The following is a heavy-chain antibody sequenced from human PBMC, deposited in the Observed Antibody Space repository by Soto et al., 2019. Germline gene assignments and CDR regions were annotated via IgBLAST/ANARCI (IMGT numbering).Heavy chain of an antibody. CDR2: IIPIFGTA. D-gene: IGHD2-21*02. CDR3: AGSTGGSSSWETICPPGGDCSDVALPFDY. V-gene: IGHV1-69*12. Sequence: QVQLVQSGAEVKKPGSSVKVSCKASGGTFSSYAISWVRQAPGQGLEWMGGIIPIFGTANYAQKFQGRVTITADESTSTAYMEMSSLRSEDTAVYYCAGSTGGSSSWETICPPGGDCSDVALPFDYWGQGTLVTASS. J-gene: IGHJ4*02. CDR1: GGTFSSYA.